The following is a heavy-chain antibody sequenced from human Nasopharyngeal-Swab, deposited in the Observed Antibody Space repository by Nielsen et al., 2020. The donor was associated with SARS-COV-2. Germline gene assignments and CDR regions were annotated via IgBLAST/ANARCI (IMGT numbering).Heavy chain of an antibody. J-gene: IGHJ3*02. CDR3: AREYEVTGAFGI. Sequence: SVNVSCKASGYTFTSYAMHWVRQAPGQRLEWMGWINAGNGNTKYSQKFQGRVTITRDTSASTAYMELSSLRSEDTAVYYCAREYEVTGAFGIWGQGTMVTVSS. CDR1: GYTFTSYA. D-gene: IGHD5-18*01. V-gene: IGHV1-3*01. CDR2: INAGNGNT.